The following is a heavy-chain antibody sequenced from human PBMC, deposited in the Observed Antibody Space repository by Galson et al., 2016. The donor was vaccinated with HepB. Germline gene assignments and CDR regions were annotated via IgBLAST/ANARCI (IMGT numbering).Heavy chain of an antibody. CDR3: ARDERWPRGMDV. V-gene: IGHV3-21*01. D-gene: IGHD6-19*01. Sequence: SLRLSCAASGFAFSNFHMGWVRQAPGKGLEWVSSISSSSNSIYDADSVKGRFTISRDNAKNSLSLQMNSLRAEDTAVYYCARDERWPRGMDVWGQGTTVTVSS. CDR2: ISSSSNSI. CDR1: GFAFSNFH. J-gene: IGHJ6*02.